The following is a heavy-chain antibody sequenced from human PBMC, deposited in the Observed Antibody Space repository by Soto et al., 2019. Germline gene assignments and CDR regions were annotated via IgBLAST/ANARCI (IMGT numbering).Heavy chain of an antibody. Sequence: QVQLVESGGGVVQPGRSLTVSCAASRISISTYAMHWVRQAPGKGLEWVAVISQDGSVKYYADSVKGRFTISRDNPKNTLFLQMNSLGADDTAVYYCAGRQQNYYYYGMDVWGQGTTVTVSS. CDR3: AGRQQNYYYYGMDV. D-gene: IGHD6-13*01. CDR2: ISQDGSVK. CDR1: RISISTYA. J-gene: IGHJ6*02. V-gene: IGHV3-30*03.